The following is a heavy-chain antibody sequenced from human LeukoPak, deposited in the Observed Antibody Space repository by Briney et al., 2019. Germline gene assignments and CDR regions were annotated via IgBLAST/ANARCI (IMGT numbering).Heavy chain of an antibody. CDR3: ARDVFYCRGGSCSPLYYFDF. Sequence: ASVKVSCKASGYTFTTYGISWVRQAPGQGLDWMGWISHYDGKTNYAQKLQGRVTMTTDTSTNTAYMELRSLRSDDTAVYYCARDVFYCRGGSCSPLYYFDFWGQGTLVTVSS. CDR1: GYTFTTYG. D-gene: IGHD2-15*01. J-gene: IGHJ4*02. V-gene: IGHV1-18*01. CDR2: ISHYDGKT.